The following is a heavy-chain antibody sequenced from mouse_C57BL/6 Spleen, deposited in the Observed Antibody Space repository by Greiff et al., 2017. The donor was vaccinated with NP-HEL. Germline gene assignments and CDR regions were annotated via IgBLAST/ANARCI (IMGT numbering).Heavy chain of an antibody. CDR1: GFTFTDYY. J-gene: IGHJ4*01. D-gene: IGHD2-3*01. CDR3: ARYPSYDGGRYYYAMDY. Sequence: EVKLVESGGGLVQPGGSLSLSCAASGFTFTDYYMSWVRQPPGRALEWWGFIRNKANAYTTEYSASVKGRFTISRDNYQSILYLQMNALRAEDSATYYCARYPSYDGGRYYYAMDYWGQGTSVTVSS. V-gene: IGHV7-3*01. CDR2: IRNKANAYTT.